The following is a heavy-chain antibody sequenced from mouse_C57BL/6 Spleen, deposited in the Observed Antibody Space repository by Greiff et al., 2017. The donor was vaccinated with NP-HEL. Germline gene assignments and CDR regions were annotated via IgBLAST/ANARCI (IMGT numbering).Heavy chain of an antibody. Sequence: VKLVESGPELVKPGASVKISCKASGYAFSSSWMNWVKQRPGKGLEWIGRIYPGDGDTNYNGKFKGKATLTADKSSSTAYMQLSSLTSEDSAVYFCARNGYYGTLYAMDYWGQGTSVTVSS. V-gene: IGHV1-82*01. J-gene: IGHJ4*01. CDR1: GYAFSSSW. D-gene: IGHD1-1*01. CDR3: ARNGYYGTLYAMDY. CDR2: IYPGDGDT.